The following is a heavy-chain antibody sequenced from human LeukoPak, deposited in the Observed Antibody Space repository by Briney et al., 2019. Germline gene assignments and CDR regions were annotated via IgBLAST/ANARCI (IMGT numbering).Heavy chain of an antibody. V-gene: IGHV3-30*02. CDR2: IRYDGSNK. CDR1: GFTFSSYG. CDR3: AKDRVLRYFDWLSIDY. D-gene: IGHD3-9*01. J-gene: IGHJ4*02. Sequence: GGSLRLSCAASGFTFSSYGMHWVRQAPGKGLEWVAFIRYDGSNKYYADSVKGRFTISRDNSKNTLYLQMNSLRAEDMAVYYCAKDRVLRYFDWLSIDYWGQGTLVTVSS.